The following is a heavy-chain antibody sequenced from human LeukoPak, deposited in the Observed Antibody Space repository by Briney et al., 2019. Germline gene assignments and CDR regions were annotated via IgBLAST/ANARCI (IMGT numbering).Heavy chain of an antibody. CDR2: INHSGST. CDR3: ARKDYPTGWFDP. J-gene: IGHJ5*02. D-gene: IGHD3-16*01. CDR1: GGSFSGYY. V-gene: IGHV4-34*01. Sequence: KASETLSLTCAVYGGSFSGYYWSWIRQPPGKGLEWIGEINHSGSTNYNPSLKSRVTISVDTSKNQFSLKLSSVTAADTAVYYCARKDYPTGWFDPWGQGTLVTVPS.